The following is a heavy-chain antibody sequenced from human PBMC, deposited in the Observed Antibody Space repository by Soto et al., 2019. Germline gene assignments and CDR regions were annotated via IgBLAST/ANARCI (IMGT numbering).Heavy chain of an antibody. D-gene: IGHD3-10*01. CDR3: ARGRGLNLFAP. J-gene: IGHJ5*02. CDR1: GLTFSNSA. V-gene: IGHV3-23*03. CDR2: INGGGRTT. Sequence: GGSLRLSCAASGLTFSNSAMSWVRQAPGKGLEWVSFINGGGRTTYYADSVKGRFTISRDNAKNSLYLQMNSLRDEDTAVYYCARGRGLNLFAPWSQGTLVTVSS.